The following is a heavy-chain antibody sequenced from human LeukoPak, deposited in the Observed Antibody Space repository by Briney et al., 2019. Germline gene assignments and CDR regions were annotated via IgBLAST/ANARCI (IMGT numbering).Heavy chain of an antibody. J-gene: IGHJ3*02. V-gene: IGHV4-30-2*01. CDR1: GGSISSGGYY. Sequence: SSETLSLTCTVSGGSISSGGYYWSWIRQPPGKGLEWIGYIYHSGSTYYNPSLKSRVTISVDRSKNQFSLKLSSVTAADTAVYYCARVSRGSGWYYDAFDIWGQGTMVTVSS. D-gene: IGHD6-19*01. CDR3: ARVSRGSGWYYDAFDI. CDR2: IYHSGST.